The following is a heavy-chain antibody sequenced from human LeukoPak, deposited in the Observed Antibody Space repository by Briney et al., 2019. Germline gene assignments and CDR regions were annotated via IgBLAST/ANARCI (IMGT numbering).Heavy chain of an antibody. D-gene: IGHD3-22*01. CDR1: GFTFSSYA. CDR3: AKKGADSSGYYDY. Sequence: PGGSLRLSCAASGFTFSSYAMSWVRQAPGKGLEWVSAISGSGGSTYYADSVKGRFTISRDNSKNTLYLQMNSLRAEDTAVEYCAKKGADSSGYYDYWGQGTLVTVSS. J-gene: IGHJ4*02. CDR2: ISGSGGST. V-gene: IGHV3-23*01.